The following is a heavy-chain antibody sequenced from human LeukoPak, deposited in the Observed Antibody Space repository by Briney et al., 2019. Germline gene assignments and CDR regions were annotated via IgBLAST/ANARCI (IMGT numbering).Heavy chain of an antibody. CDR1: GGSISSYY. CDR2: IYYSGST. CDR3: ARLLCGGDCYYYYFYGMDV. J-gene: IGHJ6*02. D-gene: IGHD2-21*02. Sequence: SETLSLTCTVSGGSISSYYWSCIRQPPGKGLEWIGYIYYSGSTNYNPSLKSRVTISVDTSKNQFSLKLSSVTAADTAVYYCARLLCGGDCYYYYFYGMDVWGQGTTVTVSS. V-gene: IGHV4-59*08.